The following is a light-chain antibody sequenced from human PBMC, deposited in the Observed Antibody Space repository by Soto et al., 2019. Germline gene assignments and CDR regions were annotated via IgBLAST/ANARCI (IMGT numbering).Light chain of an antibody. J-gene: IGKJ5*01. CDR2: AAS. Sequence: IQLTQSPSSLSASVGDRVPITCRASQDISSYLAWYQQKPGQAPKLLIYAASTLQSGVPSRFSGSGSGTDFTLTISSLQPEDFATYYCQQLNGFPITFGQGTRLDVK. CDR3: QQLNGFPIT. CDR1: QDISSY. V-gene: IGKV1-9*01.